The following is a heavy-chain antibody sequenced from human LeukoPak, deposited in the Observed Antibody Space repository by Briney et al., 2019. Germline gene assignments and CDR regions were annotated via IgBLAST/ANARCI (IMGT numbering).Heavy chain of an antibody. CDR3: AREDIVVVVAAIFDY. CDR2: INHSGST. V-gene: IGHV4-34*01. D-gene: IGHD2-15*01. J-gene: IGHJ4*02. Sequence: SETLSLTCAVYGGSFSGYYWSWIRQPPGKGLEWIGEINHSGSTNYNPSLKSRVTISVDTSKNQFSLKLSSVTAADTAVYYCAREDIVVVVAAIFDYWGQGTLVTVSS. CDR1: GGSFSGYY.